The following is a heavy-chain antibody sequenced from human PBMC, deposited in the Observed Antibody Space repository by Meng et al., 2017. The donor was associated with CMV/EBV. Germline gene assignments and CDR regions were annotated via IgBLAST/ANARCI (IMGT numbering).Heavy chain of an antibody. CDR1: GFTFSSYA. J-gene: IGHJ4*02. CDR3: ARESRGGRWLQEPGLDY. D-gene: IGHD5-24*01. Sequence: GGSLRPSCAASGFTFSSYAMHWVRQAPGKGLEWVAVISYDGSNKYYADSVKGRFTISRDNSKNTLYLQMNSLRAEDTAVYYCARESRGGRWLQEPGLDYWGQGTLVTVSS. V-gene: IGHV3-30-3*01. CDR2: ISYDGSNK.